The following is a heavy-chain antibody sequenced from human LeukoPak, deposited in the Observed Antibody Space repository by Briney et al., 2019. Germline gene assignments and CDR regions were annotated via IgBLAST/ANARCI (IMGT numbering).Heavy chain of an antibody. CDR1: GGSISSYY. CDR3: ARQAKEFGIVVVPAALDV. CDR2: IYYSGST. D-gene: IGHD2-2*01. J-gene: IGHJ6*02. V-gene: IGHV4-59*08. Sequence: PSETLSLTCTLSGGSISSYYCSSVRQPPGKGLGWVGYIYYSGSTHYNTSLKSRVPISVDTSKNQFSLKLSSVTAADTAVYYCARQAKEFGIVVVPAALDVWGQGTTVTVSS.